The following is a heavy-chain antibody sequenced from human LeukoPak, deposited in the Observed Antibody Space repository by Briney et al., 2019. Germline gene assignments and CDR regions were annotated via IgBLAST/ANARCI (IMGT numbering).Heavy chain of an antibody. CDR2: ISRNGGST. D-gene: IGHD5-12*01. CDR3: VKDRDSGYDSLDY. Sequence: GGSLRLSCSASGFTFSSYAMHWVRQAPGKGLEYGSAISRNGGSTYYADSVKGRFTISRDNSKNTLYLQMSSLRAEDTAVYYCVKDRDSGYDSLDYWGQGTLVTVSS. J-gene: IGHJ4*02. V-gene: IGHV3-64D*06. CDR1: GFTFSSYA.